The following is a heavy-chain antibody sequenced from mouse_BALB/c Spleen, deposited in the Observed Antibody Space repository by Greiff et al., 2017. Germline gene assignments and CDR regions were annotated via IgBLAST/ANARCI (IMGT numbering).Heavy chain of an antibody. J-gene: IGHJ3*01. CDR2: IDPSDSYT. CDR1: GYTFTSYW. CDR3: TTYYGKSWFAY. V-gene: IGHV1S127*01. Sequence: QVQLKQPGAELVKPGASVKMSCKASGYTFTSYWMHWVKQRPGQGLEWIGTIDPSDSYTSYNQKFKGKATLTVDTSSSTAYMQLSSLTSEDSAVYYCTTYYGKSWFAYWGQGTLVTVSA. D-gene: IGHD2-10*01.